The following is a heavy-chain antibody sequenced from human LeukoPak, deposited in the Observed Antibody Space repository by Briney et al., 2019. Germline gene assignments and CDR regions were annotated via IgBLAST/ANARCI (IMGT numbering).Heavy chain of an antibody. V-gene: IGHV4-39*07. D-gene: IGHD6-25*01. CDR1: GGSISSSSYY. Sequence: SETLSLTCTVSGGSISSSSYYWGWIRQPPGKGLEWIGSIYYSGSTYYNPSLKSRVTISVDTSKNQFSLKLSSVTAADTAVYYCATETAAAAPFDYWGQGTLVTVSS. J-gene: IGHJ4*02. CDR2: IYYSGST. CDR3: ATETAAAAPFDY.